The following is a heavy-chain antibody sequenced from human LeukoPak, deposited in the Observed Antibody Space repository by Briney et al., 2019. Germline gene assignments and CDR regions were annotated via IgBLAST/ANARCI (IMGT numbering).Heavy chain of an antibody. CDR3: ARLGGSSGYNWNPFDY. V-gene: IGHV3-33*01. CDR2: IWYDGSNK. J-gene: IGHJ4*02. Sequence: GGSLRLSCAASGFTFSSYGMHWVRQAPGKGLEWVAVIWYDGSNKYYANSVKGRFTISRDNSKNTLYLQMNSLRAENTAVYYCARLGGSSGYNWNPFDYWGQGTLVTVSS. CDR1: GFTFSSYG. D-gene: IGHD1-1*01.